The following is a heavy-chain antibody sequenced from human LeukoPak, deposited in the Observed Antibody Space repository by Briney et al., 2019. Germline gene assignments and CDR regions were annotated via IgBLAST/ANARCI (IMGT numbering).Heavy chain of an antibody. Sequence: ASVKVSCKASGGTFSSYAISWVRQAPGQGLEWMGGIIPIFGTANYAQKFQGRVTITADESTSTAYMELSSLRSEDTAVYYCATATRYFDWLLPLDYWGQETLVTVSS. V-gene: IGHV1-69*01. J-gene: IGHJ4*02. D-gene: IGHD3-9*01. CDR2: IIPIFGTA. CDR3: ATATRYFDWLLPLDY. CDR1: GGTFSSYA.